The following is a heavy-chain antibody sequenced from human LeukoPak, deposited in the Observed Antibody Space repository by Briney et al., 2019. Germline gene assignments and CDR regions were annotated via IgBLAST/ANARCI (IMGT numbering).Heavy chain of an antibody. CDR1: GASISSYY. Sequence: PSETLSLTCTVSGASISSYYWGWIRQPPGKGLEWIGYILNTRSANYNPSLKSRVTISIDTSKNQFSLKLTSVTAADTAVYYCARDKALRNWYFDLWGRGTLATVSS. V-gene: IGHV4-59*01. CDR2: ILNTRSA. CDR3: ARDKALRNWYFDL. J-gene: IGHJ2*01.